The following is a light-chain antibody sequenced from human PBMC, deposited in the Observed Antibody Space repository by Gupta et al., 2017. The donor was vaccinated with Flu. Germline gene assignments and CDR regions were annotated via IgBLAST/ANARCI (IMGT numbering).Light chain of an antibody. CDR3: QQYGSSPAST. Sequence: IVLTQSPGTLSLSPGERATLSCRASQSVSSSYLAWYQQKPGQAPRLLIYGASSRATGIPDRFSGSGSGTDFTLTISRLEPEDFAVYYCQQYGSSPASTFGPGTKVDIK. CDR2: GAS. V-gene: IGKV3-20*01. CDR1: QSVSSSY. J-gene: IGKJ3*01.